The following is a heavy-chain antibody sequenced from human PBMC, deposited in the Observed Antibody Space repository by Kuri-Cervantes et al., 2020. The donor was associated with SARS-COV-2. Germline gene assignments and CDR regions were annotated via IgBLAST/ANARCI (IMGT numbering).Heavy chain of an antibody. D-gene: IGHD3-3*01. CDR1: GFTFSSYA. J-gene: IGHJ5*02. CDR3: ARGRGPGDFWSGLNWFDP. CDR2: ISGSGGST. Sequence: GGSLRLSCAASGFTFSSYAMSWVRQAPGKGLEWVSAISGSGGSTYYADSVKGRFTISRDNSKNTLYLQMSSLRAEDTAVYYCARGRGPGDFWSGLNWFDPWGQGTLVTVSS. V-gene: IGHV3-23*01.